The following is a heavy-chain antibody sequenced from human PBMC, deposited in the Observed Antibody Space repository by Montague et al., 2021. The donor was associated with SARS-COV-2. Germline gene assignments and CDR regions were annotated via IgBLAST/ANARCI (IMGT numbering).Heavy chain of an antibody. D-gene: IGHD4-11*01. Sequence: SETLSLTCAVYGGSFSGNYWSWIRQPPGKGLEWIGEINHYGSTNYNPSXXSRVTMSVNTSKNQFSLKLSSVTAADTAVYYCARGLPVTTLFYYFGMDVWGQGTTVTVSS. CDR2: INHYGST. CDR3: ARGLPVTTLFYYFGMDV. J-gene: IGHJ6*02. V-gene: IGHV4-34*01. CDR1: GGSFSGNY.